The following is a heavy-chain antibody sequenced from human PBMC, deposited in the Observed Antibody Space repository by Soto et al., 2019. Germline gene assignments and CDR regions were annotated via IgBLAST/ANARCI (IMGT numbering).Heavy chain of an antibody. Sequence: QLQLQESGSGLVKPSQTLSLTCAVSGGSISSGGYSWSWIRQPPGKGLEWIGYISHSGSTYYNPSLKRLATIAVGRSKNQFSLKLSSVTAADKAVYYCAAGGGLPRYYWGKGPRVTVSS. CDR2: ISHSGST. D-gene: IGHD5-12*01. CDR3: AAGGGLPRYY. V-gene: IGHV4-30-2*01. J-gene: IGHJ4*02. CDR1: GGSISSGGYS.